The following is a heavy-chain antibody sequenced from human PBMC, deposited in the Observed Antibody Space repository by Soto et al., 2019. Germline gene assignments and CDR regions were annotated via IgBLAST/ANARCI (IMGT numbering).Heavy chain of an antibody. CDR3: ARAAGYCSGGSCYPNDY. Sequence: PSETLSLTCTVSGGCISSYYWSWTRQPPEKGQEWKGYIYYSGSTNYNPYLKSRVTISVDTSTSTAYMELSSLRSEDTAVYYCARAAGYCSGGSCYPNDYWGQGTLVTVSS. CDR2: IYYSGST. J-gene: IGHJ4*02. V-gene: IGHV4-59*01. CDR1: GGCISSYY. D-gene: IGHD2-15*01.